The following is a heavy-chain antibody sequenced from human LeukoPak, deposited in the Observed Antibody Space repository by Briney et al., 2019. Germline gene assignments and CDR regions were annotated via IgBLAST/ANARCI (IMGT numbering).Heavy chain of an antibody. CDR1: GFTFSGYS. CDR2: ISSSSSYI. Sequence: PGGSLRLSCAASGFTFSGYSMNWVRQAPGKGLEWVSSISSSSSYIYYADSVKGRFTISRDNAKNSLYLQMNSLRAEDTAVYYCARGYGSGSYFFDYWGQGTLFTVSS. V-gene: IGHV3-21*01. CDR3: ARGYGSGSYFFDY. J-gene: IGHJ4*02. D-gene: IGHD3-10*01.